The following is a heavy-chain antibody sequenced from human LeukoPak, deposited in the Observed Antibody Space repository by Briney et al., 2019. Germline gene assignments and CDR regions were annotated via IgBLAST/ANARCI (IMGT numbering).Heavy chain of an antibody. CDR1: GFTFSSYG. D-gene: IGHD2-15*01. CDR2: IRYDGSNK. CDR3: AKGGEDIVVVVAPPPTLIDP. Sequence: GGSLRLSCAASGFTFSSYGMHWVRQAPGKGLEWVAFIRYDGSNKYYADSVKGRFTISRDNSKNTLYLQMNSLRAEDTAVYYCAKGGEDIVVVVAPPPTLIDPWGQGTLVTVSS. V-gene: IGHV3-30*02. J-gene: IGHJ5*02.